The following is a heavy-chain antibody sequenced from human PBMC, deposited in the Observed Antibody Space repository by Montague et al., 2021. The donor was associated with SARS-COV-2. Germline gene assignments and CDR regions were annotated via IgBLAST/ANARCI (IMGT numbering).Heavy chain of an antibody. V-gene: IGHV4-59*01. J-gene: IGHJ5*02. D-gene: IGHD2-15*01. CDR2: IYYTGTT. Sequence: SETLSLTCTVSGASFSNYYWSWIRQPPGKGLEWIGYIYYTGTTNYNPSLKSRVTISVDTSKTQFSLKLTSVTAADTAVYYCAREGYCSRGTCYSSCTNWFEPWGQGNLVNGSS. CDR1: GASFSNYY. CDR3: AREGYCSRGTCYSSCTNWFEP.